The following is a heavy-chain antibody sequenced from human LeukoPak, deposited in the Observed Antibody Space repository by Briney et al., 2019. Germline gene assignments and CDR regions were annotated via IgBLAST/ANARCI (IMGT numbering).Heavy chain of an antibody. D-gene: IGHD4-17*01. CDR3: ARSFVYGDYYFDY. V-gene: IGHV1-69*05. CDR2: IIPIFGTA. Sequence: SVKVSCKASGGTFSSYAISWVRQAPGQGLEWMGGIIPIFGTANYAQKFQGRVTITTDESTSTDYMEPSSVRSEDTAVYYCARSFVYGDYYFDYWGQVTLVTVSS. J-gene: IGHJ4*02. CDR1: GGTFSSYA.